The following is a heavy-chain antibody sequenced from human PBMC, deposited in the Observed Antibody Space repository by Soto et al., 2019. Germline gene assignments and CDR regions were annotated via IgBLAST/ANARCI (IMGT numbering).Heavy chain of an antibody. V-gene: IGHV1-69*04. J-gene: IGHJ1*01. D-gene: IGHD6-19*01. Sequence: GASVKVSCKASGGTFSSYTISWVRQAPGQGLEWMGRIIPILGIANYAQRFQGRVTITADKSTSTAYMELSSLRSEDTAVYYCARDRAPWSSGPLPHRPKYFQHSGQGTLVTVSS. CDR1: GGTFSSYT. CDR2: IIPILGIA. CDR3: ARDRAPWSSGPLPHRPKYFQH.